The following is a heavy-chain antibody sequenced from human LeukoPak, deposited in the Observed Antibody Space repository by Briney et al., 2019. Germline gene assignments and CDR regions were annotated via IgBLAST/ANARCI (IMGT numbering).Heavy chain of an antibody. D-gene: IGHD5-12*01. CDR3: AREWIRRGGFDP. J-gene: IGHJ5*02. Sequence: SVKVSCKASGGTFSSYAISWVRQAPGQGLEWMGGIIPIFGTANYAQKFQGRVTITADESTSTAYMELSSLRSEDTAVYYCAREWIRRGGFDPWGQGTLVTVSS. V-gene: IGHV1-69*13. CDR1: GGTFSSYA. CDR2: IIPIFGTA.